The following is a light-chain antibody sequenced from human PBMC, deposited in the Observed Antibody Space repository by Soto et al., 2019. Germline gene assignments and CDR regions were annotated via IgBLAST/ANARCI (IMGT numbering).Light chain of an antibody. Sequence: EIVLTQSPATLSLSPGERATLSCRASKSVSSYLAWYQQKPGQAPRLLIYDASNRATGIPARFSGSGSGTDFTLTISSLEPDDFAVYYCQQRSDWPSTFGRGTKVQIK. CDR1: KSVSSY. V-gene: IGKV3-11*01. CDR3: QQRSDWPST. J-gene: IGKJ4*01. CDR2: DAS.